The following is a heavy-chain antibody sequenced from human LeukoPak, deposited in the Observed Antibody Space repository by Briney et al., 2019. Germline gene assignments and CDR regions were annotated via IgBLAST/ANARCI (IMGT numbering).Heavy chain of an antibody. D-gene: IGHD3-3*01. CDR2: INPSGGST. CDR3: ARKGYDFWSGYTYWYFDL. Sequence: ASVKVSCKASGYTFTSYYMHWVRQAPGQGLEWMGIINPSGGSTSYAQKFQGRVTMTRDTSTSTVYMELSSLRSEDTAVYYCARKGYDFWSGYTYWYFDLWGRGTLVTVSS. J-gene: IGHJ2*01. CDR1: GYTFTSYY. V-gene: IGHV1-46*01.